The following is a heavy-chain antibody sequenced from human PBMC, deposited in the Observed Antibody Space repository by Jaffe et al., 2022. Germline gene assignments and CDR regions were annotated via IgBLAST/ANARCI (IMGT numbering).Heavy chain of an antibody. CDR3: AKDSRYYGSVSPQRWYNWFDP. Sequence: EVQLVESGGGLVQPGRSLRLSCAASGFTFDDYAMHWVRQAPGKGLEWVSGITWNSGSIGYADSVKGRFTISRDNAKNSLYLQMNTLRAEDTALYYCAKDSRYYGSVSPQRWYNWFDPWGQGTLVTVSS. J-gene: IGHJ5*02. V-gene: IGHV3-9*01. CDR1: GFTFDDYA. CDR2: ITWNSGSI. D-gene: IGHD3-10*01.